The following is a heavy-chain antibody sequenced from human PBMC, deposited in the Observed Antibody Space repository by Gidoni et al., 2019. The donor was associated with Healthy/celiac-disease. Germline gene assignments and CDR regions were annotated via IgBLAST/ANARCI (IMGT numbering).Heavy chain of an antibody. CDR1: GYTFTGYY. D-gene: IGHD2-15*01. CDR2: INPNSGGT. V-gene: IGHV1-2*06. Sequence: QVQLVQSGAEVKKPGAPVTVSCKASGYTFTGYYMHWVRQAPGQGLEWMGRINPNSGGTNYAQKFQGRVTRTRDTSISTAYMELSRLRSDDTAVYYCAREGAAVVAATGLDYWGQGTLVTVSS. J-gene: IGHJ4*02. CDR3: AREGAAVVAATGLDY.